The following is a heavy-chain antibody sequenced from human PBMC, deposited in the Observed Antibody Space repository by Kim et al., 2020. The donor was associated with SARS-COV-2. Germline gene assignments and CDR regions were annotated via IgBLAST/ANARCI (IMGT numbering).Heavy chain of an antibody. CDR2: INTNTGNP. CDR1: GYTFTSYA. CDR3: ASTSTYYGDYYYYYYMDV. D-gene: IGHD4-17*01. V-gene: IGHV7-4-1*02. Sequence: ASVKVSCKASGYTFTSYAMNWVRQAPGQGLEWMGWINTNTGNPTYAQGFTGRFVFSLDTSVSTAYLQISSLKAEDTAVYYCASTSTYYGDYYYYYYMDVWGKGTTVTVSS. J-gene: IGHJ6*03.